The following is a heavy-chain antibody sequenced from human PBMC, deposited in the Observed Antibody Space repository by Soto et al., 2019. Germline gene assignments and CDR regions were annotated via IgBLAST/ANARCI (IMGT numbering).Heavy chain of an antibody. V-gene: IGHV3-30*18. CDR2: ISHDGSNK. CDR3: AKDSEWLAFHFDY. J-gene: IGHJ4*02. Sequence: GGSLRLSCAASGFTFSSYGMHWVRQAPGKGLEWVAVISHDGSNKYYADSVKGRFTISRDNSKNTLYLQMNSLRAEDTAVYYCAKDSEWLAFHFDYWGQGTLVTVSS. CDR1: GFTFSSYG. D-gene: IGHD6-19*01.